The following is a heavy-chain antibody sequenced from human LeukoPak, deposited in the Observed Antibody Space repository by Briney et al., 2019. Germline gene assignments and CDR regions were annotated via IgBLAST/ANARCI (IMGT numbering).Heavy chain of an antibody. J-gene: IGHJ5*02. CDR3: ARGRVGGPRLDP. CDR2: MYSGGNT. D-gene: IGHD3-16*01. Sequence: GGSLRLSCAASGFSVNDYYMSWVRQAPGKGLEWVSVMYSGGNTYYADSVRGRFSISRDSPKNTLYLRMNSLRVEDTAVYYCARGRVGGPRLDPWGQGTLVTVSS. V-gene: IGHV3-53*01. CDR1: GFSVNDYY.